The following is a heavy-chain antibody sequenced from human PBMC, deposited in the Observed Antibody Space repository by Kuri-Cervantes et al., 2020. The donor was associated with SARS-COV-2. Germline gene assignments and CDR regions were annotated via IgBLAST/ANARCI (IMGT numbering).Heavy chain of an antibody. CDR1: GYSISSGYY. D-gene: IGHD6-19*01. J-gene: IGHJ4*02. CDR2: IYHSGST. CDR3: ARGGYSSGWYAVD. V-gene: IGHV4-38-2*02. Sequence: ESLKISCTVSGYSISSGYYWSWIRQPPGKGLEWIGYIYHSGSTYYNPSLKSRVTISVDTSKNQFSLKLSSVTAADTAVYYCARGGYSSGWYAVDWGQGTLVTVSS.